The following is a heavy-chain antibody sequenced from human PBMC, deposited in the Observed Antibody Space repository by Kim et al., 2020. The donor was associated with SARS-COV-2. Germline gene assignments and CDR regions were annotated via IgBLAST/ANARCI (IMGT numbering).Heavy chain of an antibody. V-gene: IGHV4-59*01. CDR3: ARDRGGLKHYMDV. Sequence: HPYLQSRVAISIETSKNQFSLNLGSVTAADTALYYCARDRGGLKHYMDVWGKGTAVTISS. D-gene: IGHD3-10*01. J-gene: IGHJ6*03.